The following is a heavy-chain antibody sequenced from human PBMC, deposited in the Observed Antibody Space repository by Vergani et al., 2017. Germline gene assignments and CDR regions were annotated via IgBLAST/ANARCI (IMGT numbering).Heavy chain of an antibody. CDR3: AKARITILGALDY. D-gene: IGHD3-3*01. V-gene: IGHV3-11*04. J-gene: IGHJ4*02. Sequence: QVQLVESGGGLVKPGGSLRLSCAASGCTFSDYYMSWIRQAPGKGLEWISSIMYSGTKTYYADSVKGRFTISRDNSKNTLYLQMNSLRAEDTAVYYCAKARITILGALDYWGQGTLVTVSS. CDR2: IMYSGTKT. CDR1: GCTFSDYY.